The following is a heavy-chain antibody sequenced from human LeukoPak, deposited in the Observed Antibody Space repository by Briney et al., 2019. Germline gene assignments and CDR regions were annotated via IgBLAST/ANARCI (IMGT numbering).Heavy chain of an antibody. J-gene: IGHJ6*02. CDR2: IYSGGST. D-gene: IGHD2-21*01. V-gene: IGHV3-53*01. CDR1: GFTVSSNY. Sequence: PGGSLRLSCAASGFTVSSNYMNWVRQAPGKGLEWVSVIYSGGSTYYADSVKGRLTISRDNSKNTLYLQMNSLRAEDTAVYYCARTHIETYGMDVWGQGTTVTVSS. CDR3: ARTHIETYGMDV.